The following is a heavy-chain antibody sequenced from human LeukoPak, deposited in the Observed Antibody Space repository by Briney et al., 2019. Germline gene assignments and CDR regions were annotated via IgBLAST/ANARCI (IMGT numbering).Heavy chain of an antibody. Sequence: SETLSLTCAVYGGSFSGYYWSWIRQPPGKGLEWIGEINHSGSTNYNPSLKSRVTISVDTSKNRFSLKLSSVTAADTAVYYCARGVRDYDFWSGYSDYYYGMDVWGQGTTVTVSS. CDR1: GGSFSGYY. J-gene: IGHJ6*02. CDR2: INHSGST. D-gene: IGHD3-3*01. V-gene: IGHV4-34*01. CDR3: ARGVRDYDFWSGYSDYYYGMDV.